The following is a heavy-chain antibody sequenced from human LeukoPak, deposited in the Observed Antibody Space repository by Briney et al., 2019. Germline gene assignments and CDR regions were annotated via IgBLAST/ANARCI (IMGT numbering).Heavy chain of an antibody. CDR1: GGSISTSSHY. CDR3: ARQESYDYVWGSYRAGY. CDR2: IFSSGNT. Sequence: SETLSLTCTVSGGSISTSSHYWGWIRQPPGKGLDWIGSIFSSGNTYYNPSLKSRITISVDTSKNQFSLRLTSVTAADAAVYFCARQESYDYVWGSYRAGYWGQGILVTVS. V-gene: IGHV4-39*01. J-gene: IGHJ4*02. D-gene: IGHD3-16*02.